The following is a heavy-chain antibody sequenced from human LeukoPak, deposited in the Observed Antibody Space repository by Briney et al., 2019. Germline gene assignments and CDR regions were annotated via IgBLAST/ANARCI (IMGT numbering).Heavy chain of an antibody. CDR3: ANGGTYSSGP. J-gene: IGHJ5*02. CDR2: IKQDGSEK. Sequence: PGGSLTLSCAASGFTFSLYWMTWVRQHPGRGLEWVANIKQDGSEKFYLDSVKGRFTISKDNAKNAVYLQMNGLRAEDTAVYYCANGGTYSSGPWGQGTLVTVSS. V-gene: IGHV3-7*01. CDR1: GFTFSLYW. D-gene: IGHD3-22*01.